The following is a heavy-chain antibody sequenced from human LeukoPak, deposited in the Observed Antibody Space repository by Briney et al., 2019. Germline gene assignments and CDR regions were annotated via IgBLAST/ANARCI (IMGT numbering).Heavy chain of an antibody. CDR3: ARYFYDSSGSSSEAFDI. CDR2: INPNSGGT. J-gene: IGHJ3*02. CDR1: GYTFTGYY. D-gene: IGHD3-22*01. Sequence: ASVKVSCKTSGYTFTGYYMHWVRQAPGQGLEWMGWINPNSGGTNYAQRFQGRVTMTRDTSMSTAYMELSRLRSDDSAVYYCARYFYDSSGSSSEAFDIWGQGTKVTVSS. V-gene: IGHV1-2*02.